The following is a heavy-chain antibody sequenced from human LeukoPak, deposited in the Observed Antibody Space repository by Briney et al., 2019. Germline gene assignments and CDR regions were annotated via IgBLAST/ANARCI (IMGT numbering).Heavy chain of an antibody. D-gene: IGHD6-19*01. Sequence: PGGSLRLSCAASGFTFSNYSMNWVRQAPGKGLEWVSYISSSSSTIYYADSVKGRFTISRDNAKNSLFLQMNSLRAEDTAVYYCARDWAQYSSGWWEFDYWGQGTLVTVSS. CDR1: GFTFSNYS. CDR2: ISSSSSTI. J-gene: IGHJ4*02. V-gene: IGHV3-48*01. CDR3: ARDWAQYSSGWWEFDY.